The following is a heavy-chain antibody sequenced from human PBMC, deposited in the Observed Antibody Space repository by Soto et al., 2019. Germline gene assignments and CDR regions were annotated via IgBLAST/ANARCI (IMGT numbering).Heavy chain of an antibody. CDR1: GFTFSSYS. J-gene: IGHJ4*02. V-gene: IGHV3-21*01. CDR2: ISSSSSYI. D-gene: IGHD5-18*01. CDR3: ARETRYSYGGFDY. Sequence: GGSLRLSCAASGFTFSSYSMNWVRQAPGKGLEWVSSISSSSSYIYYADSVKGRFTISRDNAKNSLYLQMNSLRAEDTAVYYCARETRYSYGGFDYWGQGTLVTVSS.